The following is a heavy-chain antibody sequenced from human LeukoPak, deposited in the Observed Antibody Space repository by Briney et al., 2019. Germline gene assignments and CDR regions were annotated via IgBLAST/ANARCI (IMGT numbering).Heavy chain of an antibody. CDR2: IIPIFGTA. Sequence: SVKVSCKASGGTFSSYAISWVRQAPGQGLEWMGGIIPIFGTANYAQKFQGRVTITADESTSTAYMELSSLRSEDTAVYYCARGRDGRDQPPPDKSIYYYYYYMDVWGKGTTVTVSS. CDR1: GGTFSSYA. V-gene: IGHV1-69*13. CDR3: ARGRDGRDQPPPDKSIYYYYYYMDV. D-gene: IGHD2-2*01. J-gene: IGHJ6*03.